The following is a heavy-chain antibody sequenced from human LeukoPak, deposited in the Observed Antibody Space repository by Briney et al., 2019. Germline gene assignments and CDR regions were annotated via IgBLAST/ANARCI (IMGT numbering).Heavy chain of an antibody. Sequence: GASVKVSCKASGYTFTGYYMHWVRQAPGQGLEWMGWINPNSGGTNYAQKFQGRVTMTEDTSTDTAYMELSSLRSEDTAVYYCATERLGVRGVKFDYWGQGTLVTVSS. V-gene: IGHV1-2*02. CDR3: ATERLGVRGVKFDY. D-gene: IGHD3-10*01. J-gene: IGHJ4*02. CDR1: GYTFTGYY. CDR2: INPNSGGT.